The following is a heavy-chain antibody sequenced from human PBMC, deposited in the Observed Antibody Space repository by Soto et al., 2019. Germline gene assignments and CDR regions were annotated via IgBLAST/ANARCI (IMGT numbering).Heavy chain of an antibody. Sequence: QVQLVESGGGVVQPGRSLRLSCAASGFTFSSYGMHWVRQAPGKGLEWVAVISYDGSNKYYADSVKGRFTISRDNSKNTLYLQMNSLRAEDTAVYYCAKDLVVRSSYSSGWYDYWGQGTLVTVSS. J-gene: IGHJ4*02. D-gene: IGHD6-19*01. CDR2: ISYDGSNK. CDR3: AKDLVVRSSYSSGWYDY. V-gene: IGHV3-30*18. CDR1: GFTFSSYG.